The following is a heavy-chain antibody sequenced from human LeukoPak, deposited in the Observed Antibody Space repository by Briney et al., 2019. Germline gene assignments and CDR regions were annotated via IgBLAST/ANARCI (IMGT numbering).Heavy chain of an antibody. CDR2: IYSGGST. J-gene: IGHJ5*02. CDR1: GFTVRSNY. Sequence: GGSLRLSCAVSGFTVRSNYMSWVRQAPGKGLEWVSIIYSGGSTNYADSVKGRFIVSRDNSKNTLYLQMNSLRVDDTAMYYCARDVNGGDWFDPWGQGTLVTVSS. D-gene: IGHD3-16*01. CDR3: ARDVNGGDWFDP. V-gene: IGHV3-66*01.